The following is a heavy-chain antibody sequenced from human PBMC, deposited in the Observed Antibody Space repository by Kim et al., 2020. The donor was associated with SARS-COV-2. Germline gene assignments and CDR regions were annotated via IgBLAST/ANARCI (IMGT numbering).Heavy chain of an antibody. CDR3: AREMSSSWYGFDI. D-gene: IGHD6-13*01. CDR1: GYTITDYY. V-gene: IGHV1-2*05. Sequence: ASVKVSCKASGYTITDYYMHWVRPAPGKGLEWMGRINPNSGGTNYAQKFQGKVTMTRDTSISTASMEVSRLRSDDTVVYYCAREMSSSWYGFDIWGQGTMVTVSS. J-gene: IGHJ3*02. CDR2: INPNSGGT.